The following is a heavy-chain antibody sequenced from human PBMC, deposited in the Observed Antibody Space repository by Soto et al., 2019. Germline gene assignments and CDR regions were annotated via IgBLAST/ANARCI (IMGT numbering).Heavy chain of an antibody. D-gene: IGHD3-9*01. CDR1: GGTFSSYA. V-gene: IGHV1-69*13. CDR2: IIPIFGTA. Sequence: SLFNVSCKASGGTFSSYAISWVRQAPGQGLEWMGGIIPIFGTANYAQKFQGRVTITADESTSTAYMQWRSMKASDTDMYYCARHRLTTNDACATCGQGTM. CDR3: ARHRLTTNDACAT. J-gene: IGHJ3*02.